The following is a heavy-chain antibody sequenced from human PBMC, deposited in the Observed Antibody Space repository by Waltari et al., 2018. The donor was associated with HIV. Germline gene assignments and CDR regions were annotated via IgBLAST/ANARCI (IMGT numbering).Heavy chain of an antibody. CDR3: ARDPVYSGSSLVYYFDY. Sequence: EVQLVESGGGLVQPGGSLRLSCAASGFTFSDYCMNWVRQAPGKGLEWVSYISSSSSTIYYADSVKGRFTISRDNAKNSLYLQMNSLRAEDTAVYYCARDPVYSGSSLVYYFDYWGQGTLVTVSS. J-gene: IGHJ4*02. D-gene: IGHD6-6*01. V-gene: IGHV3-48*01. CDR1: GFTFSDYC. CDR2: ISSSSSTI.